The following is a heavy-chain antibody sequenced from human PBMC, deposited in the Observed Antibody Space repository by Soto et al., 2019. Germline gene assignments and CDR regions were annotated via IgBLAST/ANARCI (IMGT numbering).Heavy chain of an antibody. Sequence: QVQLQQWGAGLLKPSETLSLTCAVYGVSFSGYYWNWIRQPPGKGLEWIGEIDHSGYTNYTPSLKRRVTISVDTSKNQFSLRLTSVTAADTAVYYCARGRDWFDPWGQGTLVTVSS. CDR3: ARGRDWFDP. J-gene: IGHJ5*02. CDR2: IDHSGYT. V-gene: IGHV4-34*01. CDR1: GVSFSGYY.